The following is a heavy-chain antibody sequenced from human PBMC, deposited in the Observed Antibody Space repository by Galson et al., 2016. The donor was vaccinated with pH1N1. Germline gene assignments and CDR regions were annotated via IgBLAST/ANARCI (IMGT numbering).Heavy chain of an antibody. D-gene: IGHD5-24*01. Sequence: SLRLSCAASGFSFSNYAMHWVRQAPGKGLEWASAFSGSGSSTYYADSVKGRFTISRDNSKNTLYLQMNSLRADDTAVYYCAKPSDKRLQFYYFDSWGQGTLVTVSS. V-gene: IGHV3-23*01. CDR2: FSGSGSST. J-gene: IGHJ4*02. CDR1: GFSFSNYA. CDR3: AKPSDKRLQFYYFDS.